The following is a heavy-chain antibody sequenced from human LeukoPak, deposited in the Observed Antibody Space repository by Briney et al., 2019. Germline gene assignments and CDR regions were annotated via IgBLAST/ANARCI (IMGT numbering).Heavy chain of an antibody. V-gene: IGHV3-30*04. Sequence: PGGSLRLSCAASGFTFSSYAMHWVRQAPGKGLGWVAVISYDGSNKYYADSVKGRFTISRDNSKNTLYLQMNSLRAEDTAVYYCARDLDRRKVGGVKYWGQGTLVTVSS. D-gene: IGHD3-3*01. CDR1: GFTFSSYA. CDR3: ARDLDRRKVGGVKY. J-gene: IGHJ4*02. CDR2: ISYDGSNK.